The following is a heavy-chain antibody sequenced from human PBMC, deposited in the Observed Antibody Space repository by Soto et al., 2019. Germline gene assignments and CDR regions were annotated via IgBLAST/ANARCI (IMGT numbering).Heavy chain of an antibody. CDR3: ARGPFYYGSGSYYKAVYYYYYMDV. J-gene: IGHJ6*03. Sequence: SETLSLTCAVYGGSFSGYYWSWIRQPPGKGLEWIGEINHSGSTNYNPSLKSRVTISVDTSKNQFSLKLSSVTAADTAVYYCARGPFYYGSGSYYKAVYYYYYMDVWDKGTTVTVSS. CDR2: INHSGST. D-gene: IGHD3-10*01. V-gene: IGHV4-34*01. CDR1: GGSFSGYY.